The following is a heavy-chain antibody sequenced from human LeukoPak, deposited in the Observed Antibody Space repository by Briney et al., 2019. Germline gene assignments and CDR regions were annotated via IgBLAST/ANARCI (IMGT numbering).Heavy chain of an antibody. J-gene: IGHJ4*02. Sequence: GGSLRLSCAASGFTFSSYEMNWVRQAPGKGLEWVSYISSSGSTIYYADSVKGRFTISKDNAKNSLYLQMNSLRAEDTAVYYCASRMYYYDSSGYFDYWGQGTLVTVSS. CDR3: ASRMYYYDSSGYFDY. CDR1: GFTFSSYE. D-gene: IGHD3-22*01. V-gene: IGHV3-48*03. CDR2: ISSSGSTI.